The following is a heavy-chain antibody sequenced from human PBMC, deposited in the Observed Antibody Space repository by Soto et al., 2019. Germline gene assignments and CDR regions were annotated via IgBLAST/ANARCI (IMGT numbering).Heavy chain of an antibody. CDR2: IYWDDDK. Sequence: QITLKESGPPLVKPTQTLTLTCTFSGFSLSTSGVGVGWIRQPPGKALEWLALIYWDDDKRYSPSLKSRLTITKDTSKNQVVLTMTNMDPVDTATYYCAHSISSSWYEDPAYNWFDPWGQGTLVTVSS. CDR3: AHSISSSWYEDPAYNWFDP. D-gene: IGHD6-13*01. CDR1: GFSLSTSGVG. J-gene: IGHJ5*02. V-gene: IGHV2-5*02.